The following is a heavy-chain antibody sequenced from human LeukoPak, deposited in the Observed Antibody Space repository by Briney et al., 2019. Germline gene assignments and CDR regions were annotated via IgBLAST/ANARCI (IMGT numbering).Heavy chain of an antibody. J-gene: IGHJ4*02. V-gene: IGHV3-30*03. CDR1: GFTFSSYG. CDR3: ARDRSGFYSVDH. CDR2: ISYDGSNK. Sequence: PGGSLRLSCAASGFTFSSYGMHWVRQAPGKGLEWVAVISYDGSNKYYADSVKGRFTLSGDNSKTTVYLQMNSLRAEDTAVYYCARDRSGFYSVDHWGQGTLVIVSS. D-gene: IGHD5-12*01.